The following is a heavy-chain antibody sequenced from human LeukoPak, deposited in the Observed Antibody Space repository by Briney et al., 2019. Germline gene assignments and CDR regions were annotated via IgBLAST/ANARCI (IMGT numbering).Heavy chain of an antibody. CDR3: ARDFGIVGAIFDY. J-gene: IGHJ4*02. D-gene: IGHD1-26*01. V-gene: IGHV3-66*01. CDR2: IYSGGST. CDR1: GLSVSPNY. Sequence: GGSLRLSCAASGLSVSPNYMSWVRQAPGKGLEWVSVIYSGGSTYYADSVKGRFTISRDNAKNSLYLQMNSLRAEDTAVYYCARDFGIVGAIFDYWGQGTLVTVSS.